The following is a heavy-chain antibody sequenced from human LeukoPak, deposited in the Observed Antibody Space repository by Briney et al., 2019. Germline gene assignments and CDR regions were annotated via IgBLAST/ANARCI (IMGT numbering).Heavy chain of an antibody. J-gene: IGHJ4*02. CDR3: AKGFGGYSYGYSLF. CDR1: GFTFSSYA. CDR2: ISGSGGST. D-gene: IGHD5-18*01. Sequence: PGGSLRLSCAASGFTFSSYAMSWVRQAPGKGLEWVSAISGSGGSTYYADSVKGRFTISRDNSKNTLYLQMNSLRAEDTAVYYCAKGFGGYSYGYSLFWGQGTLVTVSS. V-gene: IGHV3-23*01.